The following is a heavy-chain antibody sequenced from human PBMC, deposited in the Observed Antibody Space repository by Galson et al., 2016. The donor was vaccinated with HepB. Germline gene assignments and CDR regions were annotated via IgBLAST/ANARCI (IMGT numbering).Heavy chain of an antibody. J-gene: IGHJ6*02. D-gene: IGHD2-15*01. CDR3: ARSSIVVPPPGMVGGWYSGLDV. V-gene: IGHV2-70*11. CDR1: GFSLYTTGMC. CDR2: IDWDDGK. Sequence: PALVKPTQTLTLTCTFSGFSLYTTGMCVSWIRQPPGKALEWLARIDWDDGKDYTTSLKTRLTISKDTSENQVFLTMTNLDPADTATYYCARSSIVVPPPGMVGGWYSGLDVWGQGTTVTVSS.